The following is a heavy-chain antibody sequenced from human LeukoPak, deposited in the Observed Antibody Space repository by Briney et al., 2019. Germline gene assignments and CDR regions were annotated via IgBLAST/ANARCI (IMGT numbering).Heavy chain of an antibody. V-gene: IGHV4-4*07. CDR1: GASINSHY. D-gene: IGHD4/OR15-4a*01. CDR2: IYISGST. CDR3: AIALNPLTGTYYFDY. Sequence: SETLSLTCSVSGASINSHYWTWIRQPAGKGLEWIGRIYISGSTNYSPSLKSRVTMSVDTSKNQFSLNLISVTAADTAVYYCAIALNPLTGTYYFDYWGQGTLVTVSS. J-gene: IGHJ4*02.